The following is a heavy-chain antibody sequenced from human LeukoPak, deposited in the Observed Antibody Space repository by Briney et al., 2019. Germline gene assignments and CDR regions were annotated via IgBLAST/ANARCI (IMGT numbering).Heavy chain of an antibody. CDR1: GGTFSSYA. CDR2: IIPIFGTA. Sequence: SVKVSCKASGGTFSSYAISWVGQAPGQGLEWMGGIIPIFGTANYAQKFQGRVTITADESTSTAYMELSSLRSEDTAVYYCARRGCSSTSCSLPGQWFDPWGQGTLVTVSS. D-gene: IGHD2-2*01. V-gene: IGHV1-69*13. J-gene: IGHJ5*02. CDR3: ARRGCSSTSCSLPGQWFDP.